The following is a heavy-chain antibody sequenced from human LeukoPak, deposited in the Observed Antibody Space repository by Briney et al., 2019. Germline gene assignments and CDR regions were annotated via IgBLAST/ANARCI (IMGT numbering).Heavy chain of an antibody. CDR2: ISIDGSKK. CDR3: VNGYDFPPGD. Sequence: GGSLRLSCEVSGINLRSYDMHWVRQAPGKGLEWVALISIDGSKKYYAESVKARFTISRDNSKNTLYLQMNRLRTDDTAVYFCVNGYDFPPGDWGQGTLVIVSS. CDR1: GINLRSYD. D-gene: IGHD3/OR15-3a*01. V-gene: IGHV3-30*03. J-gene: IGHJ4*02.